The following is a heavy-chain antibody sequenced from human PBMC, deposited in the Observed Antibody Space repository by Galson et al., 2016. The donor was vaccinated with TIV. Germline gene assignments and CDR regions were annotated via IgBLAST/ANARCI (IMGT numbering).Heavy chain of an antibody. CDR1: GDTFSNYA. J-gene: IGHJ4*02. CDR2: IIPIFGTT. Sequence: SVKVSCKASGDTFSNYAISWVRQAPGQGLEWMGGIIPIFGTTNYYAQKFQGRVTITTDESSSTAYMELSSLRSEDTAVYYCATGDDGSGYYSLANWGQGTLVTVSS. CDR3: ATGDDGSGYYSLAN. V-gene: IGHV1-69*05. D-gene: IGHD3-22*01.